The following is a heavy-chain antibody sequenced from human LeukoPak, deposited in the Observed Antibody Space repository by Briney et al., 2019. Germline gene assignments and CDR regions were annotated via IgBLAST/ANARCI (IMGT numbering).Heavy chain of an antibody. CDR3: STALVN. J-gene: IGHJ4*02. V-gene: IGHV3-7*01. D-gene: IGHD2-15*01. CDR2: IKQDGSEK. Sequence: GGSLRLSCAASGFSFSTYWMDWVRQAPGEGLEWVANIKQDGSEKYYVDSVKGRFTISRDNAENSSYLQMDSLRAEDTAVYYCSTALVNWGQGTLVTVSS. CDR1: GFSFSTYW.